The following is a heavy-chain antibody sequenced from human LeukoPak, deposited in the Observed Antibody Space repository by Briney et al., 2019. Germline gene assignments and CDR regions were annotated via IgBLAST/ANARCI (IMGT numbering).Heavy chain of an antibody. CDR3: ARGPYFYDSSGAFDI. CDR1: GGSFSGYY. Sequence: SETLSLTCAVYGGSFSGYYWSWIRQPPGKGLEWIGEINHSGSTNYNPSLKSRVTISVDTSKNQFSLKLSSVTAADTAVYFCARGPYFYDSSGAFDIWGQGTMVTVSS. V-gene: IGHV4-34*01. J-gene: IGHJ3*02. D-gene: IGHD3-22*01. CDR2: INHSGST.